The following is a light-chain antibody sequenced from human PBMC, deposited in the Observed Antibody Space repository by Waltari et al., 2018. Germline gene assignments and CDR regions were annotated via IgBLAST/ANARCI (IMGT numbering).Light chain of an antibody. CDR1: QIVTSNF. Sequence: ILLTQSPGTLSLSPGERATLSCRASQIVTSNFLAWFHQKPGQTPRLLLYGASTWATGIPARFSGSGSGTDFTLTISGLEPEDFAVYYCQQYAGSPLTFGQGTRLEIK. CDR2: GAS. V-gene: IGKV3-20*01. J-gene: IGKJ5*01. CDR3: QQYAGSPLT.